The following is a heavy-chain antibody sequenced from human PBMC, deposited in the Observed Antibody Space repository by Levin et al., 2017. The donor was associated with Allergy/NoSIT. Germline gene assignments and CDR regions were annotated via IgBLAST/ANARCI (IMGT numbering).Heavy chain of an antibody. J-gene: IGHJ4*02. CDR3: ARSALDYCSGGSCYASYYFDY. CDR1: GYSFTTYY. D-gene: IGHD2-15*01. CDR2: INPSGGST. Sequence: GASVKVSCKASGYSFTTYYIHWVRQAPGQGLEWMGIINPSGGSTTYAQKFQGRVTMTRDTSTSTVYMDLSSLRSEDTAVFYCARSALDYCSGGSCYASYYFDYWGQGTRVTVSS. V-gene: IGHV1-46*01.